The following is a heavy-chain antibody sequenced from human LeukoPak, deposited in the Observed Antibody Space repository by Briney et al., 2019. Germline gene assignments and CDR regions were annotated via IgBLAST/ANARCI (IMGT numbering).Heavy chain of an antibody. CDR2: INHSGST. Sequence: PSETLSLTCAVYGGSFSGYYWSWIRQPPGKGLEWIGEINHSGSTNYNPSLKSRVTISVDTSKNQFSLKLSSVTAADTVVYYCARNWDGSGSYLNWFDPWGQGTLVTVSS. V-gene: IGHV4-34*01. CDR1: GGSFSGYY. J-gene: IGHJ5*02. D-gene: IGHD3-10*01. CDR3: ARNWDGSGSYLNWFDP.